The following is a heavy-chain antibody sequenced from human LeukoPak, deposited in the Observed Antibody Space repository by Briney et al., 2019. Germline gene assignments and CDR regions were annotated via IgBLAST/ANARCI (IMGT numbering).Heavy chain of an antibody. CDR1: GVSLNNYY. Sequence: SETLSLTCAVSGVSLNNYYRSWIRQPPGKGLGWIGEIQQSTRSNYNPSLKSRVTISADTSKNHLFLKLTSVTAADTAVYYCARGYSRVLIDYWGQGTLVTVSS. D-gene: IGHD4-11*01. CDR2: IQQSTRS. J-gene: IGHJ4*02. V-gene: IGHV4-34*01. CDR3: ARGYSRVLIDY.